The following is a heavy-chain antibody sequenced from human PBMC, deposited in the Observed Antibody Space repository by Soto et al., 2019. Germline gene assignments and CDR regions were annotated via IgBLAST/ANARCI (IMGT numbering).Heavy chain of an antibody. V-gene: IGHV1-8*01. J-gene: IGHJ4*02. CDR2: MNPNSGNT. Sequence: ASVKVSCKASGYTFTSYDINWVRQATGQGLEWMGWMNPNSGNTGYAQKFQGRVTMTRNTSISTVYMELSSLRSEDTAVYYCARLSPPSSPLNDYWGQGTLVTVSS. CDR3: ARLSPPSSPLNDY. CDR1: GYTFTSYD.